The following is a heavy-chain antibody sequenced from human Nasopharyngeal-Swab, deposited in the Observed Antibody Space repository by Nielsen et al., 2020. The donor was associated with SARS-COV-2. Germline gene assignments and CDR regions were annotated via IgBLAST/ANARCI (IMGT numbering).Heavy chain of an antibody. Sequence: SETLSLTCTVSGGSIHNYYWSWIRQPPGKRLEWIGSVYYTGSTNYNPSLDSRITISVDTPNNQFSLKVTSVTAADTALYYCARGGGYYDLGLDYWGQGVLVTVSS. J-gene: IGHJ4*02. CDR1: GGSIHNYY. D-gene: IGHD3-22*01. CDR2: VYYTGST. V-gene: IGHV4-59*01. CDR3: ARGGGYYDLGLDY.